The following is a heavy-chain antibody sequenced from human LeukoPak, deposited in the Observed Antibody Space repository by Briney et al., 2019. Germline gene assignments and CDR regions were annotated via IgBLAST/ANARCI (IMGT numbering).Heavy chain of an antibody. CDR2: IKNKVDGGTT. CDR1: GFTFSDAW. J-gene: IGHJ4*02. Sequence: GGSLRLSCAGSGFTFSDAWMSWVRQAPGQRLEWVGRIKNKVDGGTTDYAAPAKGRFTISRDDAKNMAYLQMNSLKIEDTGVYYCTTRGGLGYWGQGTLVTVSS. CDR3: TTRGGLGY. D-gene: IGHD3-10*01. V-gene: IGHV3-15*01.